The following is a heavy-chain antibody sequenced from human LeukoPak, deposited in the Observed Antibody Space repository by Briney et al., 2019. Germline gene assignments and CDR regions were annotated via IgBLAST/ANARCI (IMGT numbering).Heavy chain of an antibody. CDR3: ARARYCSGGSCYLEYFQH. CDR2: INPNSGGT. D-gene: IGHD2-15*01. Sequence: ASVKVSCKASGYTFTGYYMHWVRQAPGQGLEWMGWINPNSGGTNYALKFQGRVTMTRDTSISTAYMELSRLRSDDTAVYYCARARYCSGGSCYLEYFQHWGQGTLVTVSS. V-gene: IGHV1-2*02. J-gene: IGHJ1*01. CDR1: GYTFTGYY.